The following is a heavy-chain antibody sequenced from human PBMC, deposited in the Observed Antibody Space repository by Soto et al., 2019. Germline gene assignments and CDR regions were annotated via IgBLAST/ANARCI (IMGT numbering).Heavy chain of an antibody. D-gene: IGHD2-15*01. CDR2: IWYDGNNK. J-gene: IGHJ6*02. CDR1: GFTFSNNG. V-gene: IGHV3-33*01. CDR3: ARDRVQMVDGLDV. Sequence: QVQLVESGGGVVQPGRSLRLSCAASGFTFSNNGMHWVRQAPGKGLEWVAVIWYDGNNKYYADSVKGRFITSRDNSKNTVYLQMNSLRAEDTAVYYCARDRVQMVDGLDVWGQGTTVTVSS.